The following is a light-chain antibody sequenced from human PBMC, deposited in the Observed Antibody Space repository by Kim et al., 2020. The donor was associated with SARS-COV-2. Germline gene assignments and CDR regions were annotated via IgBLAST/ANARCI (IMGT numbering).Light chain of an antibody. J-gene: IGLJ2*01. CDR2: DVS. Sequence: QSALTQPRSVSGSPGQSVTISCTGTSSDVGSYNYVSWYQQHPGKAPKVMIYDVSKRPSGVPDRFSGSKSGNTASLTISGLQADDEADYYCCSYAGTSTSLFGGGTQLTVL. V-gene: IGLV2-11*01. CDR1: SSDVGSYNY. CDR3: CSYAGTSTSL.